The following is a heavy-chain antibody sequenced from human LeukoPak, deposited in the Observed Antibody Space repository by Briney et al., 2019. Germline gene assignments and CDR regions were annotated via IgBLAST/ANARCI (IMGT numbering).Heavy chain of an antibody. D-gene: IGHD2-2*02. V-gene: IGHV1-2*02. J-gene: IGHJ5*02. CDR3: ARDLYCSSTSCYKDWFDP. Sequence: ASVKVSCKASGYTFTGYYMHWVRQAPGQGLEWMGWINPNSGGTNYAQKFQGRVTMTGDTSISTAYMELSRLRSDDTAVYYCARDLYCSSTSCYKDWFDPWGQGTLVTVSS. CDR1: GYTFTGYY. CDR2: INPNSGGT.